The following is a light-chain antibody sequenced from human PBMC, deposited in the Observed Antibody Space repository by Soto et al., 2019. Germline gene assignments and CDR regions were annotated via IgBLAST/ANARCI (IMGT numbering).Light chain of an antibody. CDR3: QAWDGSTEV. V-gene: IGLV3-1*01. Sequence: SYELTQSPSVSVSPGQTASITCSGDKLGDKYACWYQQKPGQSPVLVIYKDSKRPSGIPERFSGSNSGNTATLTISGTQAMDEADYYCQAWDGSTEVFGGGTKVTVL. CDR2: KDS. J-gene: IGLJ2*01. CDR1: KLGDKY.